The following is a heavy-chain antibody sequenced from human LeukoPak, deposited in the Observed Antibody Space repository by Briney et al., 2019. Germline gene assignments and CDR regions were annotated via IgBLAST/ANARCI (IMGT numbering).Heavy chain of an antibody. V-gene: IGHV4-31*03. J-gene: IGHJ4*02. Sequence: SETLSLTCTVSGGSISSGGYYWSWIRQHPGKGLEWIGYIYYSGSTYYNPSLKSRVTISVDTSKNQFSLKLSSVTAADTAVYYCARESPYDFWSGYYSFDYWGQGTLVTVSS. CDR3: ARESPYDFWSGYYSFDY. CDR1: GGSISSGGYY. D-gene: IGHD3-3*01. CDR2: IYYSGST.